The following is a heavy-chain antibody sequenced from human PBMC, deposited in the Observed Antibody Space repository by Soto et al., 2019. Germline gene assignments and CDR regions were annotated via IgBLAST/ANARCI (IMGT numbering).Heavy chain of an antibody. CDR2: IWYDGSNK. Sequence: GGSLRLSCAASGFTFSSYGMHWVRQAPGKGLEWVAVIWYDGSNKYYADSVKGRFTISRDNSKNTLYLQMNSLRAEDTAVYYCARAEIEYSGYAGGGYWGQGTLVTVSS. CDR3: ARAEIEYSGYAGGGY. D-gene: IGHD5-12*01. CDR1: GFTFSSYG. V-gene: IGHV3-33*01. J-gene: IGHJ4*02.